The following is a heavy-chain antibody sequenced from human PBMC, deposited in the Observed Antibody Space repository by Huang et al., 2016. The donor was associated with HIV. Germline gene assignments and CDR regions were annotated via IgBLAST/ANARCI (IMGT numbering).Heavy chain of an antibody. V-gene: IGHV3-30*02. Sequence: QVQLVESGGGVVQPGGSLRLSCAASGFIFSSFDMHWVRQVPGKGLGWVAFKRYDGSNPYYPDSVKGRFAISRDNSKNTLYLQMNSLRPEDSAVYFCAKRLRSHDAFDIWGQGTMVTVSS. CDR2: KRYDGSNP. CDR1: GFIFSSFD. J-gene: IGHJ3*02. D-gene: IGHD4-17*01. CDR3: AKRLRSHDAFDI.